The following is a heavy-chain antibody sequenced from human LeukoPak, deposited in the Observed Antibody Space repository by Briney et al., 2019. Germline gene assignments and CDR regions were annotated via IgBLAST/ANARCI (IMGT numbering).Heavy chain of an antibody. CDR3: AKPYYYDSSGFHFDY. Sequence: GGSLRLSCAASGFTFSTYWMSWVRQAPGKGLEWVSAISGSGGSTYYADSVKGRFTISRDNSKNTLYLQMNSLRAEDTAVYYCAKPYYYDSSGFHFDYWGQGTLVTVSS. CDR2: ISGSGGST. CDR1: GFTFSTYW. D-gene: IGHD3-22*01. V-gene: IGHV3-23*01. J-gene: IGHJ4*02.